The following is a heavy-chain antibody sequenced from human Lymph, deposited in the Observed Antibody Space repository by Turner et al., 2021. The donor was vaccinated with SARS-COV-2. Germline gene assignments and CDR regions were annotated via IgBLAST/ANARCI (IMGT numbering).Heavy chain of an antibody. CDR1: GGSFSGYY. V-gene: IGHV4-34*01. J-gene: IGHJ5*02. CDR2: INHSGST. CDR3: ARLNPPAVGGCDWFDP. Sequence: QVQLQQWGAGLLKTSENLYLTCDVYGGSFSGYYWSWIRQPPGKGLEWIGEINHSGSTNYNPSLKSRVTISVDTSKNQFSLKLSSVTAADTAVYYCARLNPPAVGGCDWFDPWGQGTLVTVSS. D-gene: IGHD6-19*01.